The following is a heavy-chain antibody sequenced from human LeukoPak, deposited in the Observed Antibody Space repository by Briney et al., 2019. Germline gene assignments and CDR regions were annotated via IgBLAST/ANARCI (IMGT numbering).Heavy chain of an antibody. CDR1: GFTFSSYG. CDR2: ISYDGSNK. V-gene: IGHV3-30*03. CDR3: AREGVGATTYYYYMDV. J-gene: IGHJ6*03. D-gene: IGHD1-26*01. Sequence: PGGSLRLSCAASGFTFSSYGMHWVRQAPGKGLEWVAVISYDGSNKYYADSVKGRFTISRDNSKNTLYLQMNSLRAEDTAVYYCAREGVGATTYYYYMDVWGKGTTVTVSS.